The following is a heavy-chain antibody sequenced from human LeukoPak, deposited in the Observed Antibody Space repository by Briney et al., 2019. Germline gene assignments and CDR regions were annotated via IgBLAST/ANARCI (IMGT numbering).Heavy chain of an antibody. CDR3: ARLPTGSPLHY. D-gene: IGHD1-14*01. CDR1: GLTFSSYW. J-gene: IGHJ4*02. CDR2: ISSDGSST. V-gene: IGHV3-74*01. Sequence: GGSLRLSCAASGLTFSSYWMHWVRQAPGKGLVWVSSISSDGSSTRYADSVKGRFTISRDNTKDTLYLQMNSLRAEDTAVYYCARLPTGSPLHYWGQGTLVTVSS.